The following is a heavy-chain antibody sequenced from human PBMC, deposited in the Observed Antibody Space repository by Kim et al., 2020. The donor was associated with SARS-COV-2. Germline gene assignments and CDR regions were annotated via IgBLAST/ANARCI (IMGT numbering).Heavy chain of an antibody. V-gene: IGHV4-59*01. CDR1: GGSISSYY. D-gene: IGHD1-26*01. CDR2: IYYTGSA. CDR3: AREIRGGSYTN. J-gene: IGHJ1*01. Sequence: SETLSLTCTVSGGSISSYYWSWIRQPPGKGLEWIGYIYYTGSANYNSSLKSRVTISVDTSKNQFSLKLSSVTAADTAVYYCAREIRGGSYTNWSRGTLVT.